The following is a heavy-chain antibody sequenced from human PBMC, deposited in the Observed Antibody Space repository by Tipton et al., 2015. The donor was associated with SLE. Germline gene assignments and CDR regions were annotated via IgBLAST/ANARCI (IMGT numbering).Heavy chain of an antibody. CDR3: AKGMQWLVLFDY. CDR1: GFTFSSYA. V-gene: IGHV3-23*01. D-gene: IGHD6-19*01. CDR2: ISGSGGST. Sequence: SLRLSCAASGFTFSSYAMSWVRQAPGKGLEWVSAISGSGGSTYYADSVKGRFTISRDNSKNTLYLQMNSLRAEDTAVYYCAKGMQWLVLFDYWGQGTLVTVSS. J-gene: IGHJ4*02.